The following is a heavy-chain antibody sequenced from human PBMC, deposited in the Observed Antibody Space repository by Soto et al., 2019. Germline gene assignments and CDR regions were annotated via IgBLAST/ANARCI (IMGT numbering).Heavy chain of an antibody. V-gene: IGHV3-30-3*01. CDR1: GFTFSSYA. CDR3: ARVFSGYSSGCPAS. Sequence: GGSLRLSCAASGFTFSSYAMHWVRQAPGKGLEWVAVISYDGSNKYYADSVKGRFTISRDNSKNTLYLQMNSLRAEDTAVYYCARVFSGYSSGCPASWGQGTLVTVSS. D-gene: IGHD6-19*01. CDR2: ISYDGSNK. J-gene: IGHJ5*02.